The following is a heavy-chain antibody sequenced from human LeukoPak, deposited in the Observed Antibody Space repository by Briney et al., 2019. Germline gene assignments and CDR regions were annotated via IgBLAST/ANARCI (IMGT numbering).Heavy chain of an antibody. CDR3: ARGAKFRSYGSGTYYTSLPFDP. CDR1: GYTFTSYT. D-gene: IGHD3-10*01. Sequence: GASVKVSCKASGYTFTSYTMHWVRQAPGQRLEWMGWINTGNGNRKYSQEFQGRVTITRDTSASTAYMELSSLRSEDMAVYYCARGAKFRSYGSGTYYTSLPFDPWGQGTLVTVSS. V-gene: IGHV1-3*03. J-gene: IGHJ5*02. CDR2: INTGNGNR.